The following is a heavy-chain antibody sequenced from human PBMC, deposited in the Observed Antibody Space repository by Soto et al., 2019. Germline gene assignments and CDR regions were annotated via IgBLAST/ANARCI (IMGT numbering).Heavy chain of an antibody. CDR1: GGSISSSNW. J-gene: IGHJ3*02. CDR3: ARGSPYSSSTIEAFDI. D-gene: IGHD6-6*01. V-gene: IGHV4-4*02. Sequence: QVQLQESGPGLVKPSGTLSLTCAVSGGSISSSNWWSWVRQPPGKGLEWIGGIYRSGSTNYNPSLKSRVTIPVDKSTNQFSLKLSSVPAADTAVYYCARGSPYSSSTIEAFDIWGQGTMVTVSS. CDR2: IYRSGST.